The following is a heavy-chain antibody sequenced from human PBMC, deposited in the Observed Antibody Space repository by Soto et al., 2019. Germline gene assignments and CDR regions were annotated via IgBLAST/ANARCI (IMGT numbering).Heavy chain of an antibody. Sequence: PSEALSLTCAVCGGFVSSGSYYWCWIRQPPGKGLEWIGEMSHSGGTHFNPSLKSRVTISVDTSKNQFSLKMSSVTAADTALYYCARVERGTATTVVDAFDIWGPGTMVTVSS. CDR1: GGFVSSGSYY. CDR3: ARVERGTATTVVDAFDI. V-gene: IGHV4-61*01. CDR2: MSHSGGT. D-gene: IGHD1-1*01. J-gene: IGHJ3*02.